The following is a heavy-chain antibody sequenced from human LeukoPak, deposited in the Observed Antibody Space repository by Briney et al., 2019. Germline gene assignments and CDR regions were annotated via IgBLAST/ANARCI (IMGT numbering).Heavy chain of an antibody. D-gene: IGHD6-13*01. V-gene: IGHV4-34*01. Sequence: SETLSLTCAVYGGSFSGYYWSWIRQPPGKGLEWIGEINHSGSTNYNPSLKSRVTISVDTSKNQFSLKLSSVTAADTAVYYCARGYSSSWYGYAFDIWGQGTMVTVSS. CDR3: ARGYSSSWYGYAFDI. CDR2: INHSGST. J-gene: IGHJ3*02. CDR1: GGSFSGYY.